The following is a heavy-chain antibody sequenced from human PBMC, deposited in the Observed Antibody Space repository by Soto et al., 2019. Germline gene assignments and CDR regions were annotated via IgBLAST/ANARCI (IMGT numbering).Heavy chain of an antibody. J-gene: IGHJ4*02. CDR3: ARGVTMVRGVSSSDY. CDR2: INHSGST. Sequence: SETLSLTCAVYGGSFSGYYWSWIRQPPGKGLEWIGEINHSGSTNYNPSLKSRVTISVDTSKNQFSLKLSSVTAADTAVYYCARGVTMVRGVSSSDYWGQGTLVTVSS. CDR1: GGSFSGYY. V-gene: IGHV4-34*01. D-gene: IGHD3-10*01.